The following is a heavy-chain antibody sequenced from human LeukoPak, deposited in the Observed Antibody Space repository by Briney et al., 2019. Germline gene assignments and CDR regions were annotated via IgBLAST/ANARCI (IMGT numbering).Heavy chain of an antibody. CDR2: INHSGST. J-gene: IGHJ4*02. CDR3: ARGPPRAFVTSRFYNNY. V-gene: IGHV4-34*01. D-gene: IGHD1-1*01. Sequence: SDTLSLMCCIWGGSLNEYELRWMRQPPGRGLEWIGDINHSGSTNYSPSLTSRATLSVDTSKNQFSLKLCAVPAADTAVYYCARGPPRAFVTSRFYNNYWGQGTRVTVSA. CDR1: GGSLNEYE.